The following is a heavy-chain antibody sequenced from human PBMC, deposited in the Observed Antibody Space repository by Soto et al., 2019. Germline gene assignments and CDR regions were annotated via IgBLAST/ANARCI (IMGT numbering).Heavy chain of an antibody. D-gene: IGHD3-3*01. CDR2: ISSSGSTI. CDR1: GFTFSDYY. J-gene: IGHJ5*02. Sequence: GGSLRLSCAASGFTFSDYYMSWIRQAPGKGLEWVSYISSSGSTIYYADSVKGRFTISRDNAKNSLYLQMNSLRAEDTAVYYFARDHHYDFWSGPEGFDPWGQGTLVTVSS. CDR3: ARDHHYDFWSGPEGFDP. V-gene: IGHV3-11*01.